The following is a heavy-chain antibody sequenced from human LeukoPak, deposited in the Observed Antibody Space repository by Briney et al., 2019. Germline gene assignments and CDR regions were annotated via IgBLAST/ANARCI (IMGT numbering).Heavy chain of an antibody. CDR2: IIPTFGTA. Sequence: EASVKVSCKASGGTFSSYAISWVRQAPGQGLEWMGGIIPTFGTANYAQKFQGRVTITTDESTSTAYMELSSLRSEDTAVYYCARGCSTSCPPGIWGQGTMVTVSS. CDR3: ARGCSTSCPPGI. D-gene: IGHD2-2*01. V-gene: IGHV1-69*05. CDR1: GGTFSSYA. J-gene: IGHJ3*02.